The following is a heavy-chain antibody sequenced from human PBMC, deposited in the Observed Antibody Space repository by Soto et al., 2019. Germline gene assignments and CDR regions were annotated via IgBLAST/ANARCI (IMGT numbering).Heavy chain of an antibody. J-gene: IGHJ5*02. CDR3: ARGNDCSTTTCYSSGWFDP. V-gene: IGHV4-38-2*01. CDR1: GYSISNAYY. CDR2: IYQSGST. Sequence: SETLSLTCAVSGYSISNAYYWGWIRQPPGKGLEWIGSIYQSGSTYYNPSLKSRVTISMDTSKNQFSLKLNSVTAADTAVYYCARGNDCSTTTCYSSGWFDPWGQGTLVTVSS. D-gene: IGHD2-2*01.